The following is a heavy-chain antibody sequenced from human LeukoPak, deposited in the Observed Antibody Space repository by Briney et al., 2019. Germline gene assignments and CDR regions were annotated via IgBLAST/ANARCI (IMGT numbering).Heavy chain of an antibody. Sequence: GGSLRLSCAASGFTFAKYALNWFRHTSGKGLEWLSYISSTNDIYYADSVKGRFTISRDNAKQSLYLQMNSLRAEDTAVYYCARDDKWAFDYWGQGTLVTVSS. CDR2: ISSTNDI. D-gene: IGHD1-26*01. CDR1: GFTFAKYA. V-gene: IGHV3-69-1*02. J-gene: IGHJ4*02. CDR3: ARDDKWAFDY.